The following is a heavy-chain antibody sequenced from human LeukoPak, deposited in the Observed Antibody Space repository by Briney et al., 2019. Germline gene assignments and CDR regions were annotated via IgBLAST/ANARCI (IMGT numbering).Heavy chain of an antibody. Sequence: GGSLRLSCAASGFTFSSYGMHWVRQAPGKGLEWVAVIWYDGSNKYYADSVKGRFTISRDNSKNTLYLQMNSLRAEDTAVYYCAKAMVRGAAVGYYNMDVWGKGTTVTVSS. D-gene: IGHD3-10*01. CDR3: AKAMVRGAAVGYYNMDV. V-gene: IGHV3-33*06. J-gene: IGHJ6*03. CDR1: GFTFSSYG. CDR2: IWYDGSNK.